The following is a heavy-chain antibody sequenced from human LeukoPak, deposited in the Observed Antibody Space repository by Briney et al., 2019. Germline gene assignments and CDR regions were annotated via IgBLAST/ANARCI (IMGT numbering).Heavy chain of an antibody. CDR1: GFTVSSNY. V-gene: IGHV3-66*02. CDR2: IYSGGST. Sequence: GGSLRLSRAASGFTVSSNYMSWVRQAPGKGLEWVSVIYSGGSTYYADSVKGRFTISRDNSKNTLYLQMNSLRAEDTAVYYCARDLDGAFDIWGQGTMVTVSS. J-gene: IGHJ3*02. CDR3: ARDLDGAFDI.